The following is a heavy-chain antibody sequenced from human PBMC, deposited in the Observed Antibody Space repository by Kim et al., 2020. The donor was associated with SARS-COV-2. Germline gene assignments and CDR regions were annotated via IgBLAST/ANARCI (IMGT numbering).Heavy chain of an antibody. CDR3: ARGGITGTPSDY. CDR1: GGSISSSSYY. D-gene: IGHD1-7*01. Sequence: SETLSLTCTVSGGSISSSSYYWGWIRQPPGNGLEWIGGIYYSGSTYYNPSLKSRVTISVDTSKNQFSLKLSSVTAADTAVYYCARGGITGTPSDYWGQGTLVTVSS. J-gene: IGHJ4*02. CDR2: IYYSGST. V-gene: IGHV4-39*01.